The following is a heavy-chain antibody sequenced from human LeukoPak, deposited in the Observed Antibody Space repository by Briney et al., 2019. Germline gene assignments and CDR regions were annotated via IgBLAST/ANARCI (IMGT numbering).Heavy chain of an antibody. J-gene: IGHJ5*02. Sequence: GESLKISCKGSGYSFTSYWIGWVRQAPGKGLEWVANIKQDGSESYYVDSVKGRFTISRDNAKNSLYLQMNSLRAEDTAVYYCARDPVFDYRSGFDRWGQGTLVTVSS. V-gene: IGHV3-7*01. CDR3: ARDPVFDYRSGFDR. CDR2: IKQDGSES. CDR1: GYSFTSYW. D-gene: IGHD6-19*01.